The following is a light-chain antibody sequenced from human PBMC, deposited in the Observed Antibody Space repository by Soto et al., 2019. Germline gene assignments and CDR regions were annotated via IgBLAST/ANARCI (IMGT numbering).Light chain of an antibody. CDR2: GNS. J-gene: IGLJ7*01. CDR1: SSNIGAGYD. CDR3: QSYDSSLSGYV. V-gene: IGLV1-40*01. Sequence: QAVVTQSPSVSGAPGQRVTISCTGSSSNIGAGYDVHWYQQLPGTAPKLLIYGNSNRPSGVPDRFSGSKSGTSASLAITGLQAEDEADYYCQSYDSSLSGYVFGTGTQLTVL.